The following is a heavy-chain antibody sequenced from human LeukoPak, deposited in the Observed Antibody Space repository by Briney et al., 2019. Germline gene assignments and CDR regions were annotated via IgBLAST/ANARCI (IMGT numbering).Heavy chain of an antibody. CDR3: VSQGYCSGGSCNWYIGL. CDR2: FYVGGNT. J-gene: IGHJ2*01. D-gene: IGHD2-15*01. Sequence: GGSLRLSCAASAFTVSNTYIIWVRQAPGKGLEWVSVFYVGGNTNYADSVKGRFTMSRDNSKNALYLQMNSLRGDDTAVYFCVSQGYCSGGSCNWYIGLWGRGTLVTVSS. CDR1: AFTVSNTY. V-gene: IGHV3-66*01.